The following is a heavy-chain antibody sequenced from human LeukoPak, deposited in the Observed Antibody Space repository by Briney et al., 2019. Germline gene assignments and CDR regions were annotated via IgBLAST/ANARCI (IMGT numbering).Heavy chain of an antibody. J-gene: IGHJ6*03. CDR2: INPNSGGT. CDR1: GGTFSSYA. Sequence: ASVKVSCKASGGTFSSYAISWVRQAPGQGLEWMGRINPNSGGTNYAQKFQGRVTMTRDTSISTAYMELSRLRSDDTAVYYCARGLVFLEWLAPWDYYMDVWGKGTTVTVSS. CDR3: ARGLVFLEWLAPWDYYMDV. V-gene: IGHV1-2*06. D-gene: IGHD3-3*01.